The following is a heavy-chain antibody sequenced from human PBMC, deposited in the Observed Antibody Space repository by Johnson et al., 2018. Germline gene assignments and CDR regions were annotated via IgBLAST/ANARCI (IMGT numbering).Heavy chain of an antibody. J-gene: IGHJ3*01. CDR2: LSGDGGIT. CDR1: GFTFSSYS. CDR3: AKVIGVSRYDAFDV. Sequence: VQLVQSGGGLVQPGGSLRLSCAASGFTFSSYSMSWVRQAPGKGLEGFTALSGDGGITKYADSVKGRFTISRKNSKNTLYLQMNRLSAEDTAVYYCAKVIGVSRYDAFDVWGQGTMVTVSS. V-gene: IGHV3-23*04. D-gene: IGHD3-10*01.